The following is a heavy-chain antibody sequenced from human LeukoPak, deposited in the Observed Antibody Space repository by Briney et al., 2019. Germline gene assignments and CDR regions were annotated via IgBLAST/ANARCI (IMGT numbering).Heavy chain of an antibody. CDR1: GGSFSGYY. Sequence: SETLSLTCAVYGGSFSGYYWSWIRQPPGKGLEWIGEINHSGSTNYNPSLKSRVTISVGTSKNQFSLKLRTRPAADTAGYYCARHPMIVLWVAAIDIWGQGTMVTASS. D-gene: IGHD3-22*01. CDR3: ARHPMIVLWVAAIDI. CDR2: INHSGST. J-gene: IGHJ3*02. V-gene: IGHV4-34*01.